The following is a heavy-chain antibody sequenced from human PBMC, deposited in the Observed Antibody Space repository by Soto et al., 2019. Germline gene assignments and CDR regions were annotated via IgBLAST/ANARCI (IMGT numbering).Heavy chain of an antibody. Sequence: SETLSLTCTVSCGSISSGGYYWSWIRQHPGKGLEWIGYIYYSGSTYYNPSLKSRVTISVDTSKNQFSLKLSSVTAADTAVYYCASVTGTTFPIDYWGQGTLVTVSS. D-gene: IGHD1-20*01. CDR1: CGSISSGGYY. CDR2: IYYSGST. CDR3: ASVTGTTFPIDY. V-gene: IGHV4-31*03. J-gene: IGHJ4*02.